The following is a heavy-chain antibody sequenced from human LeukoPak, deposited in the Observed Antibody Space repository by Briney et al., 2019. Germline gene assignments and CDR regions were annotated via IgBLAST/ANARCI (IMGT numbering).Heavy chain of an antibody. CDR3: AKRGVVIRVILVGFHKEAYYFDS. Sequence: GGSLRLSCAVSGITLKNYGMSWVRQAPGKGLEWVAGISDSGGSTNYADSVKGRFTISRDNPKNTLYLQMNSLRAEDTAVYFCAKRGVVIRVILVGFHKEAYYFDSWGQGALVTVSS. J-gene: IGHJ4*02. D-gene: IGHD3-22*01. CDR2: ISDSGGST. V-gene: IGHV3-23*01. CDR1: GITLKNYG.